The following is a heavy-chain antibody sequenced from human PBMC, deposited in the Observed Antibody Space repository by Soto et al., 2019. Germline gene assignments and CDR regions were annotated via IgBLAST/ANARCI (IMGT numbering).Heavy chain of an antibody. CDR3: ARHSYNTITRAIYFFDY. D-gene: IGHD3-9*01. CDR1: GGSISSSRYY. Sequence: QLQLQESGPGLVKPSETLSLTCTVSGGSISSSRYYWGWIRQPPGKGLEWIGSIYYSGSTYYNPSLKSRVTISVDTSKNQFSLKLSSVTAADTAVYYCARHSYNTITRAIYFFDYWGQGTLVTVSS. J-gene: IGHJ4*02. V-gene: IGHV4-39*01. CDR2: IYYSGST.